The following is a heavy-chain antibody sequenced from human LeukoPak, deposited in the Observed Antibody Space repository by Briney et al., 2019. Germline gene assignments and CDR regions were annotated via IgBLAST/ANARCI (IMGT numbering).Heavy chain of an antibody. CDR1: GESFSGYY. V-gene: IGHV4-34*01. CDR2: INHSGST. J-gene: IGHJ4*02. Sequence: PSEILSLTCAVYGESFSGYYWSWIRQPPGKGLGWIGEINHSGSTNYNPSLKSRVTISVDTSKDQFSLKLSSVTAADTAVYYCARSAPYFDYWGQGTLVTVSS. CDR3: ARSAPYFDY.